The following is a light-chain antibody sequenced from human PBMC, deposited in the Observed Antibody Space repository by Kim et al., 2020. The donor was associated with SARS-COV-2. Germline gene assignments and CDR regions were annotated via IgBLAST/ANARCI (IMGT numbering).Light chain of an antibody. CDR1: NIGSKS. Sequence: APGKTARIPCGGNNIGSKSVHWYQQKPGQAPVLVIYYDSDRPSGIPERFSGSNSGNTATLTISRVEAVDEADYYCQVWDSSSDHVVFGGGTQLTVL. CDR3: QVWDSSSDHVV. J-gene: IGLJ2*01. CDR2: YDS. V-gene: IGLV3-21*04.